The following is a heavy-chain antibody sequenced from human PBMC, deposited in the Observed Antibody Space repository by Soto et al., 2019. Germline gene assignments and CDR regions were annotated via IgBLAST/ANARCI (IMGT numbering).Heavy chain of an antibody. CDR2: INHSGST. CDR3: ARGSVPDSYYYYGMDV. Sequence: PSETLSLTCAVYGGSFSGYYLSWIRQPPGKGLEWIGEINHSGSTNYNPSLKSRVTISVDTSKNQFSLKLSSVTAADTAVDYWARGSVPDSYYYYGMDVWGQGTTVTVS. D-gene: IGHD2-2*01. CDR1: GGSFSGYY. J-gene: IGHJ6*02. V-gene: IGHV4-34*01.